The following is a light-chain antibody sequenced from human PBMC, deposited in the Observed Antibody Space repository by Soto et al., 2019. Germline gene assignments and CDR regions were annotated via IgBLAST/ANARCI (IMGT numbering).Light chain of an antibody. CDR1: QSVSSN. Sequence: EIVLTQSPATLSVSPGERATLSCRASQSVSSNLAWYQQKPGQAPRLVIFDASTRATGIPERFSGSGSGTHFTLTITSLEPEDFAVYYCQEYDGAPPVTFGLGTRLEIK. J-gene: IGKJ5*01. CDR2: DAS. CDR3: QEYDGAPPVT. V-gene: IGKV3D-15*01.